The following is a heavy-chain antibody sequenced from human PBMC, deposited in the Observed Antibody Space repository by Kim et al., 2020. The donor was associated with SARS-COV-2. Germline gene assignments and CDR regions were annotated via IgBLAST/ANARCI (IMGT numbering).Heavy chain of an antibody. Sequence: SETLSLTCTFSTASISDDYWSWIRQSPGKGLEWIGFIYYSGSAIYNPSLNSRVTMSIDVPKNQFFLRLTSVTAADTAVYYCARSSSDLTLGYFDYWGQGTVVTVSS. CDR2: IYYSGSA. J-gene: IGHJ4*02. D-gene: IGHD1-20*01. CDR1: TASISDDY. V-gene: IGHV4-59*01. CDR3: ARSSSDLTLGYFDY.